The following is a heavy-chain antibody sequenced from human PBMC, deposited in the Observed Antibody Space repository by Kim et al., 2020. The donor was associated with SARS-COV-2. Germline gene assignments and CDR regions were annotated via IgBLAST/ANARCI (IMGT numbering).Heavy chain of an antibody. J-gene: IGHJ6*02. Sequence: GGSLRLSCAASGFTFSGSAMHWVRQASGKGLEWVGRIRSKANSYATAYAASVKGRFTISRDDSKNTAYLQMNSLKTEDTAVYYCTRPSYIAVAGYYYYGMDVWGQGTTVTVSS. V-gene: IGHV3-73*01. CDR3: TRPSYIAVAGYYYYGMDV. D-gene: IGHD6-19*01. CDR2: IRSKANSYAT. CDR1: GFTFSGSA.